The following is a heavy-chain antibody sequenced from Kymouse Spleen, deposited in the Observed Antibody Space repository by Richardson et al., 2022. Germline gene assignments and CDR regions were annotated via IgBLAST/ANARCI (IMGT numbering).Heavy chain of an antibody. CDR3: ASLGYCTNGVCHNWFDP. V-gene: IGHV4-34*01. CDR1: GGSFSGYY. D-gene: IGHD2-8*01. CDR2: INHSGST. J-gene: IGHJ5*02. Sequence: QVQLQQWGAGLLKPSETLSLTCAVYGGSFSGYYWSWIRQPPGKGLEWIGEINHSGSTNYNPSLKSRVTISVDTSKNQFSLKLSSVTAADTAVYYCASLGYCTNGVCHNWFDPWGQGTLVTVSS.